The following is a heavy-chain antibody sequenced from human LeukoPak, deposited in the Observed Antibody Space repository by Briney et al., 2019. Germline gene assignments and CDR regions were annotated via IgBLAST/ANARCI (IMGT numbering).Heavy chain of an antibody. J-gene: IGHJ4*02. V-gene: IGHV3-20*04. Sequence: GGSLRLSCAASGFTFSSYSMNWVRQAPGKGLEWVSGINWNGDSTAYADSVKGRFTISRDNAKNSLYLQMDSLRGEDTAWYYCAGDNGSGRGTLGAYWGQGILVTVSS. CDR3: AGDNGSGRGTLGAY. CDR1: GFTFSSYS. CDR2: INWNGDST. D-gene: IGHD3-10*01.